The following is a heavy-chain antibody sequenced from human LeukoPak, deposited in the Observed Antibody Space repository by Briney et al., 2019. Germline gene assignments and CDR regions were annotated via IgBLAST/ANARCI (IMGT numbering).Heavy chain of an antibody. CDR1: GGSISSYF. CDR2: ISYSGST. V-gene: IGHV4-59*01. J-gene: IGHJ4*02. D-gene: IGHD5-12*01. Sequence: SETLSLTCTVSGGSISSYFWSRIRQPPGKGLEWIGYISYSGSTNHNPSLKSRVTMSVDTSKNQFSLKLTSVTAADTALYYCARTYSGYDSPFDFWGQGILVTVSS. CDR3: ARTYSGYDSPFDF.